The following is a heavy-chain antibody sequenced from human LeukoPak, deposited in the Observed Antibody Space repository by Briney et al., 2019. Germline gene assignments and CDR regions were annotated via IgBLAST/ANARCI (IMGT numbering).Heavy chain of an antibody. V-gene: IGHV4-59*01. CDR1: GGSISNYY. J-gene: IGHJ6*02. CDR3: ARAPAAGDYYGMDV. D-gene: IGHD6-13*01. CDR2: IYYSGST. Sequence: SETLSLTCTVSGGSISNYYWSWIRQPPAKGLEWIGYIYYSGSTDYNPSLKSRVAISVDTSKNQFCLRLSSVTAADTAVYYCARAPAAGDYYGMDVWGQGTTVIVSS.